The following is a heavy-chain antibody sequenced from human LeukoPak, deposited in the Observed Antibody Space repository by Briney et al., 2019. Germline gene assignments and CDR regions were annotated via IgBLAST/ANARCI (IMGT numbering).Heavy chain of an antibody. CDR2: ISNSGGST. Sequence: PGGSLRLSCAASGFTFSNYAMIWVRQAPGKGLEWVSLISNSGGSTDCADSVKGRFTISRDNSKNTLYLQMNSLRAEDTAVYYCEKDHPRSRAIVDAFDIWGQGTLVTVSS. CDR3: EKDHPRSRAIVDAFDI. V-gene: IGHV3-23*01. D-gene: IGHD3-22*01. J-gene: IGHJ3*02. CDR1: GFTFSNYA.